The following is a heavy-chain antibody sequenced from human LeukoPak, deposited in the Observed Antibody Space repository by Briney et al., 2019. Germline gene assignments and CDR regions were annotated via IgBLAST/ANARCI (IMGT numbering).Heavy chain of an antibody. CDR1: GFTFSSYG. Sequence: GGSLRLSCAASGFTFSSYGMHWVRQAPGKGLEWVAVIWYDGSNKYYADSVKGRFTISRDNSKYTLYLQMNSLRAEDTAVYYCAREPMAPAGVMDVWGQGTTVTVSS. CDR3: AREPMAPAGVMDV. CDR2: IWYDGSNK. J-gene: IGHJ6*02. V-gene: IGHV3-33*01. D-gene: IGHD6-13*01.